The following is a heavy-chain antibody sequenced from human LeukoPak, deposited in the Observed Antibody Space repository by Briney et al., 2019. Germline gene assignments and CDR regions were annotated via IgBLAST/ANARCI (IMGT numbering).Heavy chain of an antibody. V-gene: IGHV4-39*07. CDR2: IFYSGST. Sequence: SETLSLTCTVSSGSISTSNYYWGWVRQPPGKALEWIGNIFYSGSTYYSPSLKSRVTISLDTSRNQFSLKLSSVTAADTAVYYCAREVSSGWYFNYYYYMDVWGKGTTVTVSS. CDR3: AREVSSGWYFNYYYYMDV. J-gene: IGHJ6*03. CDR1: SGSISTSNYY. D-gene: IGHD6-19*01.